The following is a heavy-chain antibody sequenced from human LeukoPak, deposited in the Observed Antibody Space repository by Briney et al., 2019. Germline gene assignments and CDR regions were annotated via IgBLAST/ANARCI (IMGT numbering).Heavy chain of an antibody. CDR1: GGTFSSYV. D-gene: IGHD3-10*01. CDR2: INPSGGST. Sequence: ASMKVSCKASGGTFSSYVISWVRQGPGQGLEWMGIINPSGGSTSYAQKFKGRVTMTRDMSTSTVYMELSSLRSEDTAVYYCARYLVRGVIIRGGWFDPWGQGILVTVSS. CDR3: ARYLVRGVIIRGGWFDP. J-gene: IGHJ5*02. V-gene: IGHV1-46*01.